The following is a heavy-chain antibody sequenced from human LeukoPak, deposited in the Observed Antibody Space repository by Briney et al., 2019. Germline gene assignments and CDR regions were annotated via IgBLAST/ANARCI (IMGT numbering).Heavy chain of an antibody. CDR3: TTEIVATIK. D-gene: IGHD5-12*01. CDR2: IKSKTDGGTT. J-gene: IGHJ4*02. Sequence: GGSLKLSCAASGFTFSGSAMHWVRQASGKGLEWVGRIKSKTDGGTTDYAAPVKGRFTISRDDSKNTLYLQMNSLKTEDTAVYYCTTEIVATIKWGQGTLVTVSS. V-gene: IGHV3-15*01. CDR1: GFTFSGSA.